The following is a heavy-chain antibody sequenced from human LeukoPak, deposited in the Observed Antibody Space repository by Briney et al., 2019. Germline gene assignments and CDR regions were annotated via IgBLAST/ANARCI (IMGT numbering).Heavy chain of an antibody. Sequence: PGGSLRLSCAASGFTFSSYSMNWVRQAPGKGLEWVSSISSSSSYIYYADSVKGRVTISRDNAKNSLYLQMNSLRAEDTAVYYCARDNSLPRYHWFDRWGQGTLVTVSS. CDR2: ISSSSSYI. V-gene: IGHV3-21*01. CDR1: GFTFSSYS. J-gene: IGHJ5*02. D-gene: IGHD1-1*01. CDR3: ARDNSLPRYHWFDR.